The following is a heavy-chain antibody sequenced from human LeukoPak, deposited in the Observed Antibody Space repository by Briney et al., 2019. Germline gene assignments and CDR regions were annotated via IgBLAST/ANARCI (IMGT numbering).Heavy chain of an antibody. CDR1: GFTFSSYS. D-gene: IGHD6-19*01. V-gene: IGHV3-21*01. J-gene: IGHJ4*02. CDR3: ARDPRIAVAGTDY. Sequence: PGGSLRLSCAASGFTFSSYSMNWVRQAPGKGLEWVSSISSSSSYIYYADSVKGRFTISRDNAKNSLYLQMNSLRAEDTAVYYCARDPRIAVAGTDYWGREPWSPSPQ. CDR2: ISSSSSYI.